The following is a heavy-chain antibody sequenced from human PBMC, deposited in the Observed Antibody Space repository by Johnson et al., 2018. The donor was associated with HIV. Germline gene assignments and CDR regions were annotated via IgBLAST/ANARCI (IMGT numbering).Heavy chain of an antibody. V-gene: IGHV3-66*01. CDR1: GFTFSDYY. CDR3: AREANAFDI. J-gene: IGHJ3*02. Sequence: VQLVESGGGVVRLGGSLRLSCAASGFTFSDYYMSWVRQAPGKGLEWVSVIYSGGSTYYADSVKGRFTISRDNSKNTLYLQMNSLRAEDTAVYYCAREANAFDIWGQGTMVTVSS. CDR2: IYSGGST.